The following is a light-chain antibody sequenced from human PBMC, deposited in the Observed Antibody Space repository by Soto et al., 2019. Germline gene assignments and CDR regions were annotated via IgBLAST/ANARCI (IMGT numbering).Light chain of an antibody. CDR2: GAS. J-gene: IGKJ4*01. CDR1: QSISSSY. Sequence: DIVLTQSPGTLSLPPGERATLSCRASQSISSSYLAWFQQKPGQSPRLLIYGASSRPTGIPDRFSGSGSGTDFTLAISRLEPEDFALYYCQQYGSSPFTFGGGTKVDIK. V-gene: IGKV3-20*01. CDR3: QQYGSSPFT.